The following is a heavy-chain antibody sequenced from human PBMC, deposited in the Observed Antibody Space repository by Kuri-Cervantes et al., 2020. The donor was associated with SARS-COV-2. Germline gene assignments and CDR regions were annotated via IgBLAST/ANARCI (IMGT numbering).Heavy chain of an antibody. D-gene: IGHD6-13*01. V-gene: IGHV4-34*01. CDR3: ASTAIAAAGRFDY. CDR1: GGSFSDYY. CDR2: IDHSGST. J-gene: IGHJ4*02. Sequence: GSLRLSCAVNGGSFSDYYWNWIRQPPGKGLGWIGEIDHSGSTNYNPSLKSRVTVSVDTSKNQFSLKLSSVTAADTAVYYCASTAIAAAGRFDYWGQGTLVTVSS.